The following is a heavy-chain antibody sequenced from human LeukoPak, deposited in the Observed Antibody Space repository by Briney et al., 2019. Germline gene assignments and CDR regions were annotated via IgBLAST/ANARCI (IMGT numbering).Heavy chain of an antibody. D-gene: IGHD3-22*01. V-gene: IGHV3-20*04. CDR1: GFTLDDYG. CDR3: ARVEGDYYDSSGPYYFDY. CDR2: INWNGGST. Sequence: GGSLRLSXAASGFTLDDYGMSWVRQAPGKGLEWVSGINWNGGSTCYADSVKGRFTISRDNAKNSLYLQMNSLRAEDTALYYCARVEGDYYDSSGPYYFDYWGQGTLVTVSS. J-gene: IGHJ4*02.